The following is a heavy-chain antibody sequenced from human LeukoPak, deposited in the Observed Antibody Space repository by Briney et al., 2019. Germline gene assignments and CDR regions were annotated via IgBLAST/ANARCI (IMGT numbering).Heavy chain of an antibody. Sequence: ASETLSLTCSVSGASISGYYWGWIRQPPGKALEWIGHVYYSESTNYNPSLKSRVTISLDTSKNQFSLKLSSVTAADTALYYCARGSPDFWSDFYTFRFDYWGQGTLVTVSS. CDR3: ARGSPDFWSDFYTFRFDY. CDR2: VYYSEST. J-gene: IGHJ4*02. D-gene: IGHD3-3*01. V-gene: IGHV4-59*01. CDR1: GASISGYY.